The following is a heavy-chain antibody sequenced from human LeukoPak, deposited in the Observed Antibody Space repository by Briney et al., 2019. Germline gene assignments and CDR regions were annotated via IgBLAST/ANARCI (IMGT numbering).Heavy chain of an antibody. CDR2: ISAYNGNT. CDR1: GYTFTSYD. J-gene: IGHJ4*02. D-gene: IGHD2-15*01. Sequence: GASVKVSCKASGYTFTSYDINWVRQAPGQGLEWMGWISAYNGNTNCAQKLQGRVTMTTDTSTSTAYMELRSLRSDDTAVYYCAREPGSGVYFDYWGQGTLVTVSS. CDR3: AREPGSGVYFDY. V-gene: IGHV1-18*01.